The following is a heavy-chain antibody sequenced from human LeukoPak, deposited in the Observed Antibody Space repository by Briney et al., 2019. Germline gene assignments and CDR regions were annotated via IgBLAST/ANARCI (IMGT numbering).Heavy chain of an antibody. D-gene: IGHD4-17*01. J-gene: IGHJ1*01. CDR3: ARESDYGDPYFQH. CDR1: GGSISSSNW. Sequence: PSETLPLTCAVSGGSISSSNWWSWVRQPPGKGLEWIGEIYHSGSTNYNPSLKSRVTISVDKSKNQFSLKLSSVTAADTAVYYCARESDYGDPYFQHWGQGTLVTVSS. V-gene: IGHV4-4*02. CDR2: IYHSGST.